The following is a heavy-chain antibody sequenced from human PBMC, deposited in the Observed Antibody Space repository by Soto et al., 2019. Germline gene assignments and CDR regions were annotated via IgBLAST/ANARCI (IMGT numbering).Heavy chain of an antibody. CDR2: IRSKAYGGTT. CDR1: GFTFGDYA. J-gene: IGHJ5*02. CDR3: TRVWAPIRKPFDP. V-gene: IGHV3-49*03. D-gene: IGHD1-26*01. Sequence: GGSLRLSCTASGFTFGDYAMSWFRQAPGKGLEWVGFIRSKAYGGTTEYAASVKGRFTISRDDSKSIAYLQMNSLKTEDTAVYYCTRVWAPIRKPFDPWGQGTLVTVSS.